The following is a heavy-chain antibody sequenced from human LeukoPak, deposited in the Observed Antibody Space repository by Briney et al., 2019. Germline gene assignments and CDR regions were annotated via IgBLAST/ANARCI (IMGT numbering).Heavy chain of an antibody. CDR2: MFYGGST. Sequence: PSETLSLTCTVSGGSISNYYWSWIRQPPGKGLEWIGYMFYGGSTNYNPPPKSRVTISIDTSKNQFSLKLSSVTAADTALYYCARLSGFYYYYYMDVWGIGTTVTVSS. J-gene: IGHJ6*03. V-gene: IGHV4-59*01. CDR3: ARLSGFYYYYYMDV. D-gene: IGHD3-22*01. CDR1: GGSISNYY.